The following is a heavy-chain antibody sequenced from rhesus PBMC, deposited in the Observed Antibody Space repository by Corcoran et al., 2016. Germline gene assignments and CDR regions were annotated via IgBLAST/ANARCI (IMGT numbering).Heavy chain of an antibody. CDR3: AREWGNGNYGLDS. D-gene: IGHD1-14*01. Sequence: QVQLQESGPGVVKPSETLSLTCAVSGGSISSGYDWSWIRQPPGKGLEWIGYIYGISGSTNYNPSLKNRVTISKDASKNQFSLKLSSGTAADTAVYYCAREWGNGNYGLDSWGQGVVVTVSS. CDR2: IYGISGST. V-gene: IGHV4-76*01. CDR1: GGSISSGYD. J-gene: IGHJ6*01.